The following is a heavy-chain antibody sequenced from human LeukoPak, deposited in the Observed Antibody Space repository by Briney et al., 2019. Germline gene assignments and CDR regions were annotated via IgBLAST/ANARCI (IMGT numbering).Heavy chain of an antibody. V-gene: IGHV1-18*01. J-gene: IGHJ3*02. CDR2: ISAYNGDT. D-gene: IGHD2-2*02. CDR3: ARDGVVVVPAAIYSAFDI. CDR1: GYTFTSYG. Sequence: ASVKVSCKASGYTFTSYGISWVRQAPGQGPEWMGWISAYNGDTNYAQKLQGRVTMTTDTSTSTAYMELRSLRSDDTAVYYCARDGVVVVPAAIYSAFDIWGQGTMVTVSS.